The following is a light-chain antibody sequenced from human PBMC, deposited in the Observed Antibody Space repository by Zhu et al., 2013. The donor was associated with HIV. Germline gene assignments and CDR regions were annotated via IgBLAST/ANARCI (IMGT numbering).Light chain of an antibody. Sequence: AIQMTQSPSSLSASVGDRVTITCRASQGIRNDLGWYQQKPGKAPNLLIYAASTLQSGVPSRFSGSGSGTDFTLTISSLQPDDFATYYCQQYNSPWAFGQGTKVEIK. CDR1: QGIRND. CDR2: AAS. CDR3: QQYNSPWA. V-gene: IGKV1-6*01. J-gene: IGKJ1*01.